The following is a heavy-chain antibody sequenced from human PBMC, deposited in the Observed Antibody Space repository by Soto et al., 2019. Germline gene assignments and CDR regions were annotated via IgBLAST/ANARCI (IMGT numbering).Heavy chain of an antibody. CDR1: GYTFTSYA. CDR3: AREGDVLRSPDY. CDR2: INAGNGNT. V-gene: IGHV1-3*01. D-gene: IGHD3-10*01. J-gene: IGHJ4*02. Sequence: GASVKVSCKASGYTFTSYAMHWVRQAPGQRLEWMGWINAGNGNTKYSQKFQGRVTITRDTSASTAYMELSSLRSEDTAVYYCAREGDVLRSPDYWGQGTLVTVSS.